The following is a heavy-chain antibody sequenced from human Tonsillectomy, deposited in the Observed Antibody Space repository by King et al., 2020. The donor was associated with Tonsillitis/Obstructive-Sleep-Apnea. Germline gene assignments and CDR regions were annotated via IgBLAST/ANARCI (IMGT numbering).Heavy chain of an antibody. D-gene: IGHD6-19*01. CDR2: IKQDGSEK. CDR1: GLTFSRYW. V-gene: IGHV3-7*02. Sequence: DVQLVESGGGLVQPGGSLRLSCAASGLTFSRYWMSWVRQAPGKGLEWVANIKQDGSEKYYVDSVKGRFTISRDNAKNSLYLQMNSLRAEDTAVYYCVGWRSSDFDYWGKGTLVTVSS. CDR3: VGWRSSDFDY. J-gene: IGHJ4*02.